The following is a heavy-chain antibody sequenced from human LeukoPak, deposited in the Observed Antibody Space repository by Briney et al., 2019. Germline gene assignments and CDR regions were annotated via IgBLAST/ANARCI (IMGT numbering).Heavy chain of an antibody. CDR3: ARDRGSRRYNNGYSEY. V-gene: IGHV3-21*01. CDR1: GFTFSSYT. CDR2: ISSSGSYI. J-gene: IGHJ4*02. D-gene: IGHD5-18*01. Sequence: GGSLRLSRAASGFTFSSYTINWVRQAPGKGLEWVSSISSSGSYIYYADSVKGRFTVSRDNAKNSLYLQMKSLRAEDTAVYYCARDRGSRRYNNGYSEYWGQGTLVTVSS.